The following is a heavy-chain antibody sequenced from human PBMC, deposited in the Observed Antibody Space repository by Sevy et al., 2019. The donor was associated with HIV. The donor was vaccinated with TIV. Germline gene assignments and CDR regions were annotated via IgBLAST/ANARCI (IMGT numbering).Heavy chain of an antibody. CDR2: ISGSGGST. Sequence: GGSLRLSCAASGFTFSSYAMSWVRQAPGKGLEWVSAISGSGGSTYYADSVKGRFTISRDNSKNTLYLQMNSLRAEDTAVSYCAKALGYCSSTSCHYYYYYGMDVWGQGTTVTVS. CDR3: AKALGYCSSTSCHYYYYYGMDV. CDR1: GFTFSSYA. D-gene: IGHD2-2*01. V-gene: IGHV3-23*01. J-gene: IGHJ6*02.